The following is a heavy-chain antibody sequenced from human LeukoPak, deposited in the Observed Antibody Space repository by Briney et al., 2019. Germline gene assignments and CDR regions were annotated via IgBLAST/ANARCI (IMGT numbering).Heavy chain of an antibody. J-gene: IGHJ4*02. Sequence: TSETLSLTCTVPGGSISNYYWSWIRQPPGKGLEWIGYIYYSGSTNYNPSLKSRVTISVDTSKNQFSLKLSSVTAADTAVYYCARDSSGYFFDYWGQGTLVTVSS. CDR2: IYYSGST. V-gene: IGHV4-59*01. CDR1: GGSISNYY. D-gene: IGHD3-22*01. CDR3: ARDSSGYFFDY.